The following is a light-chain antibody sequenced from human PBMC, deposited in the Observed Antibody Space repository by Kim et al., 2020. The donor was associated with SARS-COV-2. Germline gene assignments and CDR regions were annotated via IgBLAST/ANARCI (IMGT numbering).Light chain of an antibody. CDR1: QSISRSY. V-gene: IGKV3-20*01. CDR3: HQYGRSPWT. J-gene: IGKJ1*01. Sequence: SPGGRATLSCRASQSISRSYLAWYQQKPGQAPRLLIYGASSRAAGIPDRFSGSGSGTDFTLTISRLDPEDFAVYYCHQYGRSPWTFGQGTKVDIK. CDR2: GAS.